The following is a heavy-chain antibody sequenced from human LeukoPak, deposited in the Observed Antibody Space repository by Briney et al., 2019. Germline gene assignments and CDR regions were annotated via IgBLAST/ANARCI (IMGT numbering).Heavy chain of an antibody. Sequence: PSETLSLTCAVSGGPISSSNWWSWVRQPPGKGLEWIGEIYHSGSTNYNPSLKSRVTISVDKSKNQFSLKLSSVTAADTAVYYCARLWFGYYYYGMDVWGQGTTVTVSS. D-gene: IGHD3-10*01. CDR2: IYHSGST. CDR3: ARLWFGYYYYGMDV. CDR1: GGPISSSNW. J-gene: IGHJ6*02. V-gene: IGHV4-4*02.